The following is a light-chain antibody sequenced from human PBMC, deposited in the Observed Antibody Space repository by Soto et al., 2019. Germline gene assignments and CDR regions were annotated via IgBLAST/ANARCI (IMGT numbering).Light chain of an antibody. V-gene: IGKV1-13*02. J-gene: IGKJ5*01. CDR1: QGISNA. CDR3: QQFNGFPT. Sequence: AIQLTQSPSSLSASVGDTVTIPFRASQGISNALAWYQQIPGKPPKLLIYDASTLESGVPSRFSGSGSGTDFTLTISSLQPGDFATYYCQQFNGFPTFGQGTRLEIQ. CDR2: DAS.